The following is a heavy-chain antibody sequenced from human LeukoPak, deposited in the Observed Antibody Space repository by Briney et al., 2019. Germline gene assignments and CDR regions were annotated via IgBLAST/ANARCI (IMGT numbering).Heavy chain of an antibody. CDR2: VYFSGST. J-gene: IGHJ4*02. CDR3: ARGLRGSSWYFSSGSGTFDY. D-gene: IGHD6-13*01. CDR1: GGSISTTNYY. Sequence: SETLSLTCTVSGGSISTTNYYWGWIRQSPGKGLEWFGCVYFSGSTYYNPSLKSRVTISVDTSKNQFSLKLSSVTAADTAVYYCARGLRGSSWYFSSGSGTFDYWGQGTLVTVSS. V-gene: IGHV4-39*07.